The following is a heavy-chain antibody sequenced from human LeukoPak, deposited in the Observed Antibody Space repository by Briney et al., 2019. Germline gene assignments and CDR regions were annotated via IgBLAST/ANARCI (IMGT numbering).Heavy chain of an antibody. D-gene: IGHD6-13*01. Sequence: SETLSLTCAVYGGSFSGYYWSWIRQPPGKGLEWIGEINHSGSTNYNPSLKSRVTISVDTSKNQFSLKLSSVTAADTAVYYCARAGAAAWFDPWGQGTLVTVSS. V-gene: IGHV4-34*01. CDR2: INHSGST. J-gene: IGHJ5*02. CDR1: GGSFSGYY. CDR3: ARAGAAAWFDP.